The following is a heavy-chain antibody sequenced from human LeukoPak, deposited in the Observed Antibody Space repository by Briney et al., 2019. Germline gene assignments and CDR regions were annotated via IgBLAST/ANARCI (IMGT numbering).Heavy chain of an antibody. Sequence: PGGSLRLSCAASGFTFSSYAMSWVRQAPGKGLEWVSAISGSGGSTYYADSVKGRFTISRDNSKNTLYLQMNSLRAEDTAVYYCAKTPTTIVVVPAADAVGSSDVWGQGTTVIVSS. D-gene: IGHD2-2*01. CDR3: AKTPTTIVVVPAADAVGSSDV. CDR1: GFTFSSYA. J-gene: IGHJ6*02. CDR2: ISGSGGST. V-gene: IGHV3-23*01.